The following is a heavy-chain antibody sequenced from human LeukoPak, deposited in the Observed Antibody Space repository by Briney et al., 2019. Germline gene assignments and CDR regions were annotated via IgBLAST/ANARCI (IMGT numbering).Heavy chain of an antibody. J-gene: IGHJ5*02. CDR3: AREHPAPTNWFDP. CDR2: IYYSGST. Sequence: SETLSLTCTVSGGSISSGGYYWSWIRQHPGKGLEWIGYIYYSGSTNYNPSLKSRVTISVDTSKNQFSLKLSSVTAADTAVYYCAREHPAPTNWFDPWGQGTLVTVSS. CDR1: GGSISSGGYY. V-gene: IGHV4-31*03.